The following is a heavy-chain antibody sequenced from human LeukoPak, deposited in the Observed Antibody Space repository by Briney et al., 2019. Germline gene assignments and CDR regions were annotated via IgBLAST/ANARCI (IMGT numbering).Heavy chain of an antibody. Sequence: GESLKISCKGSGYSFTSYWIGWVRQMPGKGLEWMGIIYPGDSDTRYSPSFQGQVTISADKSISTAYLQWSSLKASDTAMYYCARQFTMVRGVISIHDAFDIWGQGTMVTVSS. V-gene: IGHV5-51*01. CDR3: ARQFTMVRGVISIHDAFDI. J-gene: IGHJ3*02. CDR1: GYSFTSYW. CDR2: IYPGDSDT. D-gene: IGHD3-10*01.